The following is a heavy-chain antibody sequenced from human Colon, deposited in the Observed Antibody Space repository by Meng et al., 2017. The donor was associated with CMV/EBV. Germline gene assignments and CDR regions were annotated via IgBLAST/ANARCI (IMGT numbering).Heavy chain of an antibody. CDR2: ISSSGGTT. CDR1: GFTFSSYA. J-gene: IGHJ4*02. V-gene: IGHV3-23*01. Sequence: EVQLLELGGGLVQPGGSLRLSCAASGFTFSSYAMSWVRQAPGKGLEWVSTISSSGGTTYYSDSLKGRFTISRDNSKNTLYLQMNSLRAEDTAIYYCAKRDTIFWNYWGQGTLVTVSS. CDR3: AKRDTIFWNY. D-gene: IGHD3-3*01.